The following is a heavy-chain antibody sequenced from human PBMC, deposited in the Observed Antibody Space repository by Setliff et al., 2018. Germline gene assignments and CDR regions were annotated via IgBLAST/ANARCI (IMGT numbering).Heavy chain of an antibody. J-gene: IGHJ5*02. CDR2: IYYRGDT. V-gene: IGHV4-39*01. D-gene: IGHD3-3*01. CDR1: GGSISSGVYY. CDR3: ARQFWIAITAPSWIDP. Sequence: KPSETLSLTCTVSGGSISSGVYYWAWIRQPPGKGLEWIGRIYYRGDTYYNASLKSRLIITRDTSKNQISLKLTSVTAADTAVYYCARQFWIAITAPSWIDPWGQGTLVTVSS.